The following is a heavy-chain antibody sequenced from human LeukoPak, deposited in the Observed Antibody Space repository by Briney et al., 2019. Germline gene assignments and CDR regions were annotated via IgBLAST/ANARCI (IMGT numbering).Heavy chain of an antibody. CDR2: ISSSSSYI. CDR1: GFTVSSNY. CDR3: AREAGADSSGYYYYYYYMDV. J-gene: IGHJ6*03. V-gene: IGHV3-21*01. Sequence: PGGSLRLSCAASGFTVSSNYMNWVRQAPGKGLEWVSSISSSSSYIYYADSVKGRFTISRDNAKNSLYLQMNSLRAEDTAVYYCAREAGADSSGYYYYYYYMDVWGKGTTVTVSS. D-gene: IGHD3-22*01.